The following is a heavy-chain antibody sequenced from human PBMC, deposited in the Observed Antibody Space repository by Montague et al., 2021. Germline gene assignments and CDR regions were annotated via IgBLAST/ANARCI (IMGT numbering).Heavy chain of an antibody. V-gene: IGHV4-59*08. D-gene: IGHD3-10*01. CDR3: AKQDYFVSGTSYKGFDP. Sequence: SETLSLTCTVSSGSIFHAPWSWVRQSPGKGLEWLGSMFYGGATSTNPSLKSRVTMSIDTSTNQFSLKLSFVTAADTAVYYCAKQDYFVSGTSYKGFDPWGQGILVTVSS. J-gene: IGHJ5*02. CDR2: MFYGGAT. CDR1: SGSIFHAP.